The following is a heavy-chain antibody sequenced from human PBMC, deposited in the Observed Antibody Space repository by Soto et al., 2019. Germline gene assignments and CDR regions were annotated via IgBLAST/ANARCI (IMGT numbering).Heavy chain of an antibody. Sequence: PSETLSLTCTVSGGSISSYYWSWIRQPPGKGLEWIGYIYYSGSTNYNPPLKSRVTISVDTSKNQFSLKLSSVTAADTAVYYCARDQYSSGWLDYWGQGTLVTVPQ. J-gene: IGHJ4*02. D-gene: IGHD6-19*01. CDR2: IYYSGST. CDR3: ARDQYSSGWLDY. CDR1: GGSISSYY. V-gene: IGHV4-59*01.